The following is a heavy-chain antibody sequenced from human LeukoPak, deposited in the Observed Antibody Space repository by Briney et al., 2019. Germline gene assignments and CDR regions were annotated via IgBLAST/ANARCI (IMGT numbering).Heavy chain of an antibody. V-gene: IGHV4-4*07. CDR2: IYNSGNT. D-gene: IGHD3-10*01. Sequence: PSETLSLTCTVSGGSISSYYWSWIRQPAGKGLEWIGRIYNSGNTNYNPSLKNRVTISVDTSKNQFSLKLNSVTAADTAVYYCARSGTYYNNWFDPWGQGTLVTVSS. CDR3: ARSGTYYNNWFDP. J-gene: IGHJ5*02. CDR1: GGSISSYY.